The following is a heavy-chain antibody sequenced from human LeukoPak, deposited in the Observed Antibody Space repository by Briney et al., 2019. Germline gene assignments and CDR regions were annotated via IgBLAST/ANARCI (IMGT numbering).Heavy chain of an antibody. J-gene: IGHJ2*01. CDR2: INHSGSS. Sequence: SETLSHTCAVYGGSFSAYYWSWIRQSPGNGLEWIGEINHSGSSNYSPSLKSRVTFSVDTSKGQVSLNLNSVTAADTAVYYCARGLSMIVVVVHDWYFDLWGRGTLVTVSS. V-gene: IGHV4-34*01. CDR3: ARGLSMIVVVVHDWYFDL. D-gene: IGHD3-22*01. CDR1: GGSFSAYY.